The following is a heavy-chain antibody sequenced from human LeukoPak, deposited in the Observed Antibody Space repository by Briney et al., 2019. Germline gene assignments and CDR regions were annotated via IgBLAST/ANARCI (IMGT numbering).Heavy chain of an antibody. CDR1: GFTFSSYS. D-gene: IGHD3-22*01. J-gene: IGHJ2*01. Sequence: GGSLRLSCAASGFTFSSYSMNWVRQAPGKGLEWVSSISSSSSYIYYADSVKGRFTISRDNAKNSLYLQMNSLRAEDTAVYYCAKDSPGIVVNWYLDLWGRGTLVTVSS. V-gene: IGHV3-21*04. CDR2: ISSSSSYI. CDR3: AKDSPGIVVNWYLDL.